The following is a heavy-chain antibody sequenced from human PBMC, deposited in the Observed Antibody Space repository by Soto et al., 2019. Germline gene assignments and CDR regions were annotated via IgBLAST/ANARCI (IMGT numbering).Heavy chain of an antibody. V-gene: IGHV3-23*01. CDR2: ISYRGGST. Sequence: GSLRLSCAASGFTFSSYAMSWVRQAPGKGLEWVSAISYRGGSTNYEDSVKGRFTISRDNSKSTLYLQMNSLRVDDTAIYYCAKGSPYSGTYFHPWGQGTLVTVSS. CDR1: GFTFSSYA. D-gene: IGHD1-26*01. J-gene: IGHJ5*02. CDR3: AKGSPYSGTYFHP.